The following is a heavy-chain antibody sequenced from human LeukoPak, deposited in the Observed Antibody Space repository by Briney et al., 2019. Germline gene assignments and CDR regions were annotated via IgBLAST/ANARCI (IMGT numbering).Heavy chain of an antibody. CDR2: ISGRGA. D-gene: IGHD4-17*01. J-gene: IGHJ3*02. CDR1: GFTFSSYA. Sequence: PGGSLRLSCAASGFTFSSYALTWVRQAPGKGLEWVSSISGRGAYYADSVKGRFTISRDNSKSTLFLQLNSLRAEDTALYYCSKDPNGDYVGAFGTWGPGTMVTVSS. V-gene: IGHV3-23*01. CDR3: SKDPNGDYVGAFGT.